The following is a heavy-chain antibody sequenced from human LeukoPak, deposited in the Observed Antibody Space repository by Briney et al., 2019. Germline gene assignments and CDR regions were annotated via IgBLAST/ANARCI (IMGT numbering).Heavy chain of an antibody. CDR3: ARGRGYDYVWGSYRYGHLDY. CDR1: GASFSGYY. D-gene: IGHD3-16*02. J-gene: IGHJ4*02. Sequence: PSETLSLTCAVYGASFSGYYWSWIRQPPGKGLEWIGEINHSGSTNYNPSLKSRVTISVDTSKNQFSLKLSSVTAADTAVYYCARGRGYDYVWGSYRYGHLDYWGQGTLVTVSS. CDR2: INHSGST. V-gene: IGHV4-34*01.